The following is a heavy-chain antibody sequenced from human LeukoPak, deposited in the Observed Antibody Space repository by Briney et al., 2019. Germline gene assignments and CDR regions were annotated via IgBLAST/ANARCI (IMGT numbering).Heavy chain of an antibody. CDR2: ISSISSYI. J-gene: IGHJ4*02. V-gene: IGHV3-21*01. Sequence: GGSLRLSCAASGFTFSSYSMNWVRQAPGKGLEWVSSISSISSYIYYADSVKGRFTISRDNAKNSLYLQMNSLRAEDTAVYYCARDKKPTDYWGQGTLVTVSS. D-gene: IGHD4-17*01. CDR3: ARDKKPTDY. CDR1: GFTFSSYS.